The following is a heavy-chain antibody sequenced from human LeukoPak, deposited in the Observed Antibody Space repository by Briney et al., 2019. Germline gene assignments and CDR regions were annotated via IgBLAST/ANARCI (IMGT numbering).Heavy chain of an antibody. J-gene: IGHJ4*02. CDR2: IKHDGSEK. D-gene: IGHD6-13*01. CDR3: ASEGIAAGVDY. V-gene: IGHV3-7*01. Sequence: GGSLRLSCVISGLTFSNNWMSWVRQAPGKGLEWVANIKHDGSEKYYVDSVKGRFTISRDNAKNSLFLQMNSLRAEDTAVYYCASEGIAAGVDYWGQGTLVTVSS. CDR1: GLTFSNNW.